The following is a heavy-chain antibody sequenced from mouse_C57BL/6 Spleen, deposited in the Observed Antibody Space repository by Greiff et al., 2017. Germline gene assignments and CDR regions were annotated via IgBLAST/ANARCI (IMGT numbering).Heavy chain of an antibody. CDR3: ARHFGSSGPYFYY. CDR2: IWSDGST. V-gene: IGHV2-6-1*01. J-gene: IGHJ2*01. Sequence: QVQLKESGPGLVAPSQSLSITCTVSGFSLTSYGVHWVRQPPGKGLEWLVVIWSDGSTTYNSALKSRLSISKDNSKSQVFLKMNSLQTDDTAMYYCARHFGSSGPYFYYWGQGTTLTVSS. CDR1: GFSLTSYG. D-gene: IGHD3-2*02.